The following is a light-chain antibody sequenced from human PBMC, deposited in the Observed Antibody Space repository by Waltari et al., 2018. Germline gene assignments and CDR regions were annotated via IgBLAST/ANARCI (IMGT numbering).Light chain of an antibody. CDR1: QTISSY. J-gene: IGKJ4*01. CDR3: QQSYITPLT. Sequence: DIQMTQSPSSLSASVGDRVTLTCRASQTISSYLNWYQQKPGEAPKVLIYGTSNLQIGVPSRFSGSGSGTDFTLTISSLQPEDFATYYCQQSYITPLTFGGGTKVAIK. V-gene: IGKV1-39*01. CDR2: GTS.